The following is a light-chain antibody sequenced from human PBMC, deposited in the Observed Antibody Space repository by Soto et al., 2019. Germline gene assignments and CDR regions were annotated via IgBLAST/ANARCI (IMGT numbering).Light chain of an antibody. Sequence: SYELTQPPSVSVAPGKTARITCGGNNIGGKSVHWYQLKPGQAPVLIIYNDGDRPSGIPERCSGSNSGNTATLTVSRVDAGDEADYYCQVWGSNADPYVLFGGGTQLPVL. CDR2: NDG. CDR1: NIGGKS. J-gene: IGLJ2*01. CDR3: QVWGSNADPYVL. V-gene: IGLV3-21*04.